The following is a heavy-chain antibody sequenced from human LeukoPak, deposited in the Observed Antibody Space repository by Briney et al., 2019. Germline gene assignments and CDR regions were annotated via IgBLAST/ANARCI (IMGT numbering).Heavy chain of an antibody. D-gene: IGHD6-13*01. V-gene: IGHV3-48*01. CDR3: AGDRSSSSWYFYYYYMDV. CDR1: GFTFSTYS. CDR2: ISSSSGII. Sequence: GGSLRLSCAASGFTFSTYSMNWVRQAPGKGLEWVSYISSSSGIIYYADSVKGRFTISRDNPKNTLYLQMNSLRAEDTAVYYCAGDRSSSSWYFYYYYMDVWGKGTTVTVSS. J-gene: IGHJ6*03.